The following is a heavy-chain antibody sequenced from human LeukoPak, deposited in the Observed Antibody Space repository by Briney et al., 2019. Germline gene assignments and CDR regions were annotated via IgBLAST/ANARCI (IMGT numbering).Heavy chain of an antibody. V-gene: IGHV1-2*02. J-gene: IGHJ6*02. CDR3: ARSRATPKGIAVAGPYYYYYGMDV. D-gene: IGHD6-19*01. CDR2: INPNSGGT. Sequence: GASVKVSCKASGYTFTGYCMHWVRQAPGQGLEWMGWINPNSGGTNYAQKFQGRVTMTRDTSISTAYMELSRLRSDDTAVYYCARSRATPKGIAVAGPYYYYYGMDVWGQGTTVTVSS. CDR1: GYTFTGYC.